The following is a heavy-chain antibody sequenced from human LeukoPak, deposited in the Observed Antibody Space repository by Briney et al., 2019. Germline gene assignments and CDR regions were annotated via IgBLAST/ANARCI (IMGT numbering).Heavy chain of an antibody. CDR2: ISSSSSYI. CDR1: GFTFSSYS. Sequence: GGSLRLSCAASGFTFSSYSMNWVRQAPGKGLEWVSSISSSSSYIYYADSVKGRFTISRDNAKNSLYLQMNSLRAEDTAVYYCARDTFGDYLIDYWGQGTLVTVSS. D-gene: IGHD4-17*01. J-gene: IGHJ4*02. CDR3: ARDTFGDYLIDY. V-gene: IGHV3-21*01.